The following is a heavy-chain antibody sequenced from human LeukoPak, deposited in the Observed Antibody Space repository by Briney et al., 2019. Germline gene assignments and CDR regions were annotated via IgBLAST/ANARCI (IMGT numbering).Heavy chain of an antibody. Sequence: GGSLRLSCAASGFAFSSYAMSWVRQAPGKGLEWVSAISGSGGSTYYADSVKGRFTISRDNSKNTLYLQMNSLRAEDTAVYYCAKDRSSGWYGPVEIDYWGQGTLVTVSS. D-gene: IGHD6-19*01. J-gene: IGHJ4*02. CDR2: ISGSGGST. CDR3: AKDRSSGWYGPVEIDY. V-gene: IGHV3-23*01. CDR1: GFAFSSYA.